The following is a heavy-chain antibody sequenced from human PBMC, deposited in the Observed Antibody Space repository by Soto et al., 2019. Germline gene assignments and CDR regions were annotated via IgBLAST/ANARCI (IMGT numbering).Heavy chain of an antibody. D-gene: IGHD3-10*01. CDR1: GFTFSSYS. CDR2: ISSSSSYI. CDR3: ARVVRGVIITRGASDY. J-gene: IGHJ4*02. V-gene: IGHV3-21*01. Sequence: PGGSLRLSXAASGFTFSSYSMNWVRQAPGKGLEWVSSISSSSSYIYYADSVKGRFTISRDNAKNSLYLQMNSLRAEDTAVYYCARVVRGVIITRGASDYWGQGTLVTVSS.